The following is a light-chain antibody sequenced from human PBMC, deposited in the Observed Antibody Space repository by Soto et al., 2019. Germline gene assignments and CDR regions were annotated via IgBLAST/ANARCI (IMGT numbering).Light chain of an antibody. CDR3: QTWGTGIRV. Sequence: QLVLTQSPSASASLGASVKLTCTLSSGHSSYAIAWHQQQPEKGPRYLMTLNSDGSHSKGDGIPDRFSGSSSGAERYLTISSIQSEDAADYYCQTWGTGIRVFGGGTQLTVL. J-gene: IGLJ3*02. CDR1: SGHSSYA. V-gene: IGLV4-69*01. CDR2: LNSDGSH.